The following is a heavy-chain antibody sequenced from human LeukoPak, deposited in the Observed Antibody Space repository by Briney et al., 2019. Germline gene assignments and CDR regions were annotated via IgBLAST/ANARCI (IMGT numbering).Heavy chain of an antibody. CDR1: GFTFRSYA. Sequence: GGSLRLSCAASGFTFRSYAMNWVRQAPGKGLEWVSGISSSGGTTYYADSVRGRFTISRDNSKNTLYLQMNSLRAEDTAVYYCAKGGVPVVSPAVNWGQGTLVTVPS. J-gene: IGHJ4*02. CDR2: ISSSGGTT. CDR3: AKGGVPVVSPAVN. V-gene: IGHV3-23*01. D-gene: IGHD2-2*01.